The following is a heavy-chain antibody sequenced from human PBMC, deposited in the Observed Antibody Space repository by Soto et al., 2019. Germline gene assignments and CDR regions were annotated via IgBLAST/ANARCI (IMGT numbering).Heavy chain of an antibody. J-gene: IGHJ4*02. V-gene: IGHV3-72*01. Sequence: EVQLVESGGGLVQPGGSLRLSCAVSGLTFSDHYMGWVRQAPGKGLDWVGRIRDRVHRYSTEYAATVKGRFTSSRDDSMNSLYLQMNSLKMEDTAVFYCVSMWSVTGSSDYWGRGTLVTVSS. D-gene: IGHD1-20*01. CDR2: IRDRVHRYST. CDR1: GLTFSDHY. CDR3: VSMWSVTGSSDY.